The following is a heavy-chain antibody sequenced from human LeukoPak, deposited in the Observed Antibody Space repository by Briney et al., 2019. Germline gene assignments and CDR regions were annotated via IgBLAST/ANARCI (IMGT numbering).Heavy chain of an antibody. CDR3: ARDGDSSSWYWYFQH. CDR1: GYTFTSYA. CDR2: INTNTGNP. Sequence: ASVKVSCKASGYTFTSYAMNWVRQAPGQGLGWMGWINTNTGNPTYAQGFTGRFVFSLDTSVSTAYLQISSLKAEDTAVYYCARDGDSSSWYWYFQHWGQGTLVTVSS. D-gene: IGHD6-13*01. J-gene: IGHJ1*01. V-gene: IGHV7-4-1*02.